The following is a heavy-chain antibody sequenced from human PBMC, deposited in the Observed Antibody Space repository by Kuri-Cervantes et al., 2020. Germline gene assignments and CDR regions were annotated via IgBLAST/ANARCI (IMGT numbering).Heavy chain of an antibody. J-gene: IGHJ4*02. CDR1: GFTFDDYA. CDR3: ARETFFCDDY. D-gene: IGHD3-3*02. CDR2: ISWDGGST. Sequence: GESLKISCAASGFTFDDYAMHWVRQAPGKGLEWVSLISWDGGSTYYVDSVKGRFTISRDNARNSLFLQMNSLRAEDTALYYCARETFFCDDYWGQGTLVTVSS. V-gene: IGHV3-43D*04.